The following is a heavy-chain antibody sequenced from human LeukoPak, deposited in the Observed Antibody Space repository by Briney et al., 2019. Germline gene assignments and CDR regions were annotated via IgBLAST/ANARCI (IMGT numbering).Heavy chain of an antibody. CDR1: GYRFTSYW. Sequence: GASLKISCKGSGYRFTSYWIGWVRQMPGKGLEWMGIIYPGDSDTRYSPSFQGQVTISADKSISTAYLQWSSLKASDTAMYYCARQLVVPAANFDYWGQGTLVTVSS. CDR2: IYPGDSDT. V-gene: IGHV5-51*01. J-gene: IGHJ4*02. CDR3: ARQLVVPAANFDY. D-gene: IGHD2-2*01.